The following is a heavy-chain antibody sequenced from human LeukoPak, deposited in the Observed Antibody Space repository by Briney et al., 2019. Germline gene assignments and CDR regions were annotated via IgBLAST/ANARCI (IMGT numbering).Heavy chain of an antibody. V-gene: IGHV4-39*07. Sequence: SETLSLTCTVSGGSITSSNYYWGWIRQPPGQGLEWIGTIYYGGNTYYNPSLKSRVTISVDTSKNQFSLKVSSVTAADTAVYYCAGVSQDPFPYYMDVWGKGTTVTVSS. J-gene: IGHJ6*03. CDR1: GGSITSSNYY. D-gene: IGHD2/OR15-2a*01. CDR2: IYYGGNT. CDR3: AGVSQDPFPYYMDV.